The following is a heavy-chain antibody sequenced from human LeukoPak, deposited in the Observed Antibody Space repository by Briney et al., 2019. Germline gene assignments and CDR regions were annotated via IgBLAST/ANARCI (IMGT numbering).Heavy chain of an antibody. V-gene: IGHV4-34*01. CDR2: INHNGST. D-gene: IGHD2-2*01. CDR3: ARRQDIVVVPAASSWFAP. J-gene: IGHJ5*02. CDR1: GGSFRVYY. Sequence: SETLSLTCAVYGGSFRVYYWRWIRQPPGKGREWIGEINHNGSTNYNPSLKSRVTISVDTSKNQFSLKLSSVTAADTAVYYCARRQDIVVVPAASSWFAPWGQGTLVTVSS.